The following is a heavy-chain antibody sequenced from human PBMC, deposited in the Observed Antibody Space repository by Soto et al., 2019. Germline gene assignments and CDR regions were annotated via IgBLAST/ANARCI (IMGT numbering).Heavy chain of an antibody. D-gene: IGHD3-10*01. J-gene: IGHJ4*02. CDR2: IWYDGSNK. CDR1: GFTFSSYG. CDR3: ASSYYGSGSYYNPPSFFDY. Sequence: GSLRLSCAASGFTFSSYGMHWVRQAPGKGLEWVAVIWYDGSNKYYADSVKGRFTISRDNSKNTLYLQMNSLRAEDTAVYYCASSYYGSGSYYNPPSFFDYWGQGTLVTVSS. V-gene: IGHV3-33*01.